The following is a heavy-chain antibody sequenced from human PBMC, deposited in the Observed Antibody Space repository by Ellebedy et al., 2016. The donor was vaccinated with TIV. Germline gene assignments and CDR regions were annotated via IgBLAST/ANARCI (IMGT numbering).Heavy chain of an antibody. CDR2: INGYNGNT. Sequence: ASVKVSCKASGYTFTSYGISWVRQAPGQGLEWLAWINGYNGNTNYIEKIKGRLTLTKETAKSTAYMELRSLRSDDTAVYYCAREDSSAPGEFDHWGQGTLVTVSS. J-gene: IGHJ4*02. CDR3: AREDSSAPGEFDH. V-gene: IGHV1-18*01. CDR1: GYTFTSYG. D-gene: IGHD2-21*01.